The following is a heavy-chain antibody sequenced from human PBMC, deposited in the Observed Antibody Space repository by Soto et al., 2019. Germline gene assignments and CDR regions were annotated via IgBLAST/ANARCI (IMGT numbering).Heavy chain of an antibody. CDR2: IYYSGST. Sequence: LSLTCTVSGGSISSSSYYWGWIRQPPGKGLEWIGSIYYSGSTYYNPSLKSRATISVDTSKNQFSLKLSSVTAADTAVYYCARRKGYYYDSSGDYSELDYWGQGTLVPVSS. CDR1: GGSISSSSYY. V-gene: IGHV4-39*01. J-gene: IGHJ4*02. D-gene: IGHD3-22*01. CDR3: ARRKGYYYDSSGDYSELDY.